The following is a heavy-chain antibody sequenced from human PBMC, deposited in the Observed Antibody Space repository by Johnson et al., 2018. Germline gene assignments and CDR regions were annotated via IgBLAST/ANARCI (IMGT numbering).Heavy chain of an antibody. CDR3: ARLVVGATDAFDS. Sequence: QVQLQQWGAGLLKPSETLSLTCAVYGGSFSGYYWSWIRQPPGKGLEWIGELNHSGSTNYNPSLTSRVTISVDTSKNQFSLKVSSVTAADTAVYYCARLVVGATDAFDSWGQGTMVTVSS. V-gene: IGHV4-34*01. CDR2: LNHSGST. D-gene: IGHD1-26*01. J-gene: IGHJ3*02. CDR1: GGSFSGYY.